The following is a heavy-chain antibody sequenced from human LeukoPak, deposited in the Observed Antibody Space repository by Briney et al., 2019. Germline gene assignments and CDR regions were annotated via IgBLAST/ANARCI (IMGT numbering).Heavy chain of an antibody. V-gene: IGHV4-59*01. Sequence: SETLSLTCTVSGGSISSYYWSWIRQPPGKGLEWIGYIYYSGGTNYNPSLKSRVTISVDTSKNQFSLKLSSVTAADTAVYYCARDLVYDYVWGKRAFDIWGQGTMVTVSS. CDR1: GGSISSYY. CDR3: ARDLVYDYVWGKRAFDI. D-gene: IGHD3-16*01. J-gene: IGHJ3*02. CDR2: IYYSGGT.